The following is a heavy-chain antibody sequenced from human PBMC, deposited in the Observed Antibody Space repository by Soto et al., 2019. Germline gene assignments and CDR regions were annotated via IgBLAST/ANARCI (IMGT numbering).Heavy chain of an antibody. CDR1: GFTFSTYG. CDR2: ISYDGSIT. V-gene: IGHV3-30*18. D-gene: IGHD3-10*01. CDR3: AKDLFMAPAVTAIHDH. Sequence: QVQLVESGGGVVQPGRSLRLSCAASGFTFSTYGMHWVRQAPGKGLEWVAVISYDGSITHYADSLKGRFTISRDNSKNTLFLQTYRLSAEDTAVYYCAKDLFMAPAVTAIHDHWGQGTLVTVSS. J-gene: IGHJ4*02.